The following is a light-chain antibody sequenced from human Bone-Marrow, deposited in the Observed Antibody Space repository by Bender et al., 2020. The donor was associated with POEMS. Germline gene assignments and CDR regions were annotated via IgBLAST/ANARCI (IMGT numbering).Light chain of an antibody. J-gene: IGLJ1*01. CDR1: MSDVGHYDL. CDR2: DVI. CDR3: CSYTTANTYV. Sequence: QSALTQPAAVSGSPGQSITISCTGTMSDVGHYDLVSWYQQHPGKAPKLLIYDVIYRPSGVSGRFSGSRSGNTASLTISGVQAEDEADYYCCSYTTANTYVFGTGTKVTVL. V-gene: IGLV2-14*03.